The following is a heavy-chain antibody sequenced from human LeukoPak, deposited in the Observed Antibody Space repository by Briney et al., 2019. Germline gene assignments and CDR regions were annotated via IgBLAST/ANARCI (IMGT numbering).Heavy chain of an antibody. CDR2: IYCSGST. CDR1: GGSVSSGSYY. Sequence: SETLSLTCTVSGGSVSSGSYYWSWIRQPPGKGREGIGYIYCSGSTNYNPSLKSRVTISVDTSKNQFSLKLSSVTAADTAVYYCAAGGSGSYPYDAFDIWGQGTMVTVSS. D-gene: IGHD3-10*01. CDR3: AAGGSGSYPYDAFDI. V-gene: IGHV4-61*01. J-gene: IGHJ3*02.